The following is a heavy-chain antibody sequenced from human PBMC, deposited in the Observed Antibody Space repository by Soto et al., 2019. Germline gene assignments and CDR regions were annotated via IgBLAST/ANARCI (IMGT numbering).Heavy chain of an antibody. CDR3: ARVNRVVAATPLDAFDI. D-gene: IGHD2-15*01. CDR1: GFTFSSYW. Sequence: GGSLRLSCAASGFTFSSYWMSWVRQAPGKGLEWVANIKQDGSEKYYVDSVKGRFTISRDNAKNSLYLQMNSLRAEDTAVYYCARVNRVVAATPLDAFDIWGQGTMVTVSS. J-gene: IGHJ3*02. CDR2: IKQDGSEK. V-gene: IGHV3-7*01.